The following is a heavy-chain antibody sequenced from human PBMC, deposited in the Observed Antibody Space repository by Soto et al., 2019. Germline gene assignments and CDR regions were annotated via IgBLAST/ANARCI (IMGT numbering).Heavy chain of an antibody. CDR1: GGSISSSSYY. V-gene: IGHV4-39*01. D-gene: IGHD3-16*02. Sequence: SETLSLTCTVSGGSISSSSYYWGWIRQSPGKGLEWIGSFYYSGSTYYSPSLRSRVNISGDTSRKQISLKLSSVTAADTVVFFCARPFRSLGRGILAPFDSWGQGTLVTVSS. CDR3: ARPFRSLGRGILAPFDS. CDR2: FYYSGST. J-gene: IGHJ4*02.